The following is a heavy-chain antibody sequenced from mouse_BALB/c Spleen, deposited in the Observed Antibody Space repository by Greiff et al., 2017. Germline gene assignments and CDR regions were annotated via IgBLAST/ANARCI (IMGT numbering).Heavy chain of an antibody. V-gene: IGHV3-2*02. CDR3: AYYYGSPYWYFDV. D-gene: IGHD1-1*01. Sequence: DVNLEVSGPGLVKPSQSLSLTCTVTGYSITSDYAWNWIRQFPGNKLEWMGYISYSGSTSYNPSLKSRISITRDTSKNQFFLQLNSVTTEDTATYYCAYYYGSPYWYFDVWGAGTTVTVSS. CDR1: GYSITSDYA. J-gene: IGHJ1*01. CDR2: ISYSGST.